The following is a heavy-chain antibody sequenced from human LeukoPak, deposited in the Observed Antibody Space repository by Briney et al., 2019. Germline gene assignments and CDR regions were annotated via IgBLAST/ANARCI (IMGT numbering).Heavy chain of an antibody. CDR2: IIPIFGTA. CDR1: GGTFSSYA. D-gene: IGHD2-2*01. V-gene: IGHV1-69*13. CDR3: AGGPTDYCSSTSCYAALDY. Sequence: SVKGSCKASGGTFSSYAISWVRQAPGQGLEWMGGIIPIFGTANYAQKFQGRVTITADESTSTAYMELSSLRSEDTAVYYCAGGPTDYCSSTSCYAALDYWGQGTLVTVSS. J-gene: IGHJ4*02.